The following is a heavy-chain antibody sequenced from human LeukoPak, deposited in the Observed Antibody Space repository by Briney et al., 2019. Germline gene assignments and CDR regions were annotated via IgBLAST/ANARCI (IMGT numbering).Heavy chain of an antibody. CDR1: GFTFSSYS. D-gene: IGHD3-10*01. J-gene: IGHJ4*02. CDR2: ISSSSSYI. V-gene: IGHV3-21*01. CDR3: ARDRNYYGSGVYFDY. Sequence: PGGSLRLSCAASGFTFSSYSMNWVRQAPGKGLEWVSSISSSSSYIYYADSVKGRFTISRDNAKNSLYLQMNSLRAEDTAVYYCARDRNYYGSGVYFDYWGQGTLVTVSS.